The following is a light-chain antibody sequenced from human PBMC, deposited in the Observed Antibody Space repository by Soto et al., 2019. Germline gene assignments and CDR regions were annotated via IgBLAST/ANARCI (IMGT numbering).Light chain of an antibody. V-gene: IGKV2-28*01. CDR3: MQALQTPFT. Sequence: DVVMTQSPLSLPVTPGEPASISCRSSQSLLYSNGNTYLDWYLQKPGQSPQLLIYLGSNRASGVPDRFSGSGSGTDFTLKISRVEAEDVGMYYCMQALQTPFTFGGGTKVEIK. J-gene: IGKJ4*01. CDR1: QSLLYSNGNTY. CDR2: LGS.